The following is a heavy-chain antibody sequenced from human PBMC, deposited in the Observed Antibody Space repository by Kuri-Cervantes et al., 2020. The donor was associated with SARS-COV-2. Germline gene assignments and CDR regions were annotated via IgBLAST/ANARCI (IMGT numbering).Heavy chain of an antibody. Sequence: GGSLRLSCTASEFPFSSFPIYWVRQAPGKGLQWLAVFSSDGNNLHYIDSVKGRFSISRDNSRNTLYLQMNSLRVDDTGVYFCARVDRRGVGGRDYGLDVWGQGTAVTVSS. J-gene: IGHJ6*02. CDR3: ARVDRRGVGGRDYGLDV. CDR1: EFPFSSFP. CDR2: FSSDGNNL. D-gene: IGHD3-3*01. V-gene: IGHV3-30*04.